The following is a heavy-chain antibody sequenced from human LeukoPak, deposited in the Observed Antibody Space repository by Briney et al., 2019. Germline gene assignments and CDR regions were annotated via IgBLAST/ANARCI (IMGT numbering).Heavy chain of an antibody. CDR1: GGTFTSYA. V-gene: IGHV1-69*05. CDR3: AREVSAAGTHFDY. D-gene: IGHD6-13*01. J-gene: IGHJ4*02. CDR2: SIPIFGRA. Sequence: SVKLSCKASGGTFTSYAICWVRQAPGQGLELMGRSIPIFGRANYSQKLQGRVTITTDESTSTAYMELSSLRSEDTAVYYCAREVSAAGTHFDYWGQGTLVTVSS.